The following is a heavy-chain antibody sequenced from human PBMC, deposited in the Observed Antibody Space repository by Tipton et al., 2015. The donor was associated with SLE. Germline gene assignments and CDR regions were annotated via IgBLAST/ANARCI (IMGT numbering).Heavy chain of an antibody. CDR3: ARQSFGGSWEFDY. D-gene: IGHD2-15*01. V-gene: IGHV4-38-2*01. CDR1: NFVVSAIYY. Sequence: TLSLTCSVSNFVVSAIYYWGWVRQTPEKGRAWLGSVYLDGRTFYHPSLKSRLTLSMDPSKNQFSLRLESSTAADTAVYFCARQSFGGSWEFDYWGQGALVTVSS. CDR2: VYLDGRT. J-gene: IGHJ4*02.